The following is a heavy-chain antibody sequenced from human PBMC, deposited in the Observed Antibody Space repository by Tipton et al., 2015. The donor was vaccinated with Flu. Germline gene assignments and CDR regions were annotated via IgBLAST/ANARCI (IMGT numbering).Heavy chain of an antibody. D-gene: IGHD3-9*01. V-gene: IGHV3-49*03. CDR1: GFTFGDYA. CDR3: TRAQAPILRYFDWFSLFAY. Sequence: SLRLSCTASGFTFGDYAMSWFRQAPGKGLEWVGFIRSKAYGGTTEYAASVKGRFTISRDDSKSIAYLQMNSLKTEDTAVYYCTRAQAPILRYFDWFSLFAYWGQGTLVTVSS. CDR2: IRSKAYGGTT. J-gene: IGHJ4*02.